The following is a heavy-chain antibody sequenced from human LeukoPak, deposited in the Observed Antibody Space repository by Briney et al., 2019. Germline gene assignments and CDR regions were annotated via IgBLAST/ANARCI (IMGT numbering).Heavy chain of an antibody. CDR1: GFTVSSNY. Sequence: GGSLRLSCAAPGFTVSSNYMSWVRQAPGKGLEWVAVMYSGGSTDYADSVKGRFIISRDNSDNTLYLQMNSLRAEDTAVYYCARGGSGYDIDYWGQGTLVTVSS. CDR3: ARGGSGYDIDY. V-gene: IGHV3-66*01. J-gene: IGHJ4*02. D-gene: IGHD5-12*01. CDR2: MYSGGST.